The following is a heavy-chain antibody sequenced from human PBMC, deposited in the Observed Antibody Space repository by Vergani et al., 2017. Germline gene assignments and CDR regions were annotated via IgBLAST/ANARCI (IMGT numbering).Heavy chain of an antibody. CDR2: ISYDGSNK. J-gene: IGHJ4*02. Sequence: QVQLVESGGGVVQPGRSLRLSCAASGFTFSSYGMHWVRQAPGKGLEWVAVISYDGSNKYYADSVKGRFTISRDNSKNTLYLQMNSLRAEDTAVYYCAKDLNSIRFLEWFQLYFDYWGQGTLVTVSS. CDR3: AKDLNSIRFLEWFQLYFDY. D-gene: IGHD3-3*01. V-gene: IGHV3-30*18. CDR1: GFTFSSYG.